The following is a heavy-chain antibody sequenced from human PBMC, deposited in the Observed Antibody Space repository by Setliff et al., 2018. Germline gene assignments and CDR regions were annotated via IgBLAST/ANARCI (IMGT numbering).Heavy chain of an antibody. Sequence: LRLSCAASGFIFSSYSMNWVRQAPGKGLERVSSISSSSSYTYYADSVKGRFTISRDNAKNSLYLQMNSLRAEDTAVYYCAIFVHMDVWGQGTTVTVSS. CDR3: AIFVHMDV. CDR2: ISSSSSYT. J-gene: IGHJ6*02. CDR1: GFIFSSYS. D-gene: IGHD3-9*01. V-gene: IGHV3-21*01.